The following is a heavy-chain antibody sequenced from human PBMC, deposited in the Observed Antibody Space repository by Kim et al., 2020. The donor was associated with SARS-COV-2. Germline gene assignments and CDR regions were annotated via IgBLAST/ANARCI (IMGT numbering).Heavy chain of an antibody. J-gene: IGHJ3*02. CDR2: FYYSGST. CDR1: GGSISSYY. V-gene: IGHV4-59*08. CDR3: ARPYSGSYYAGDAFDI. Sequence: SETLSLTCTVSGGSISSYYWSWIRQPPGKGLEWIGYFYYSGSTNYNPSLKSRVTISVDTSKNQFSLKLSSVTAADTAVYYCARPYSGSYYAGDAFDIWG. D-gene: IGHD1-26*01.